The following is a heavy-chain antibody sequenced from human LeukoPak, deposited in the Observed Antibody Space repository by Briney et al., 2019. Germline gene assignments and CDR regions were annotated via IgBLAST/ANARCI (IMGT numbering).Heavy chain of an antibody. CDR3: ARAPGSLVSVAGRPYYFDF. D-gene: IGHD6-6*01. Sequence: GTSLRLSCAASGFTSSDYAMAWVRQAPGKGLEWVSIISTSGSGGATYYADSMKGRFTISRDSPRNTLYLQMNSLRAEDTAVYYCARAPGSLVSVAGRPYYFDFSGQGTLVTVSS. J-gene: IGHJ4*02. CDR1: GFTSSDYA. CDR2: ISTSGSGGAT. V-gene: IGHV3-23*01.